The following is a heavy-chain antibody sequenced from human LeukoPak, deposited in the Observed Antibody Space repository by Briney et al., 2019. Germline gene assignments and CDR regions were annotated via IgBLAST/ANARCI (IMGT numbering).Heavy chain of an antibody. CDR1: GFTFSSYW. CDR3: ARDSSSFYYYYMDV. Sequence: PGGSLRLSCAASGFTFSSYWMSWVRQAPGKGLEWVANIKQDGSEKYYVDSVKGRFTISRDNAKNSLYLQMNSLRAEDTAVYYCARDSSSFYYYYMDVWGKGTTVTVSS. J-gene: IGHJ6*03. V-gene: IGHV3-7*01. D-gene: IGHD6-6*01. CDR2: IKQDGSEK.